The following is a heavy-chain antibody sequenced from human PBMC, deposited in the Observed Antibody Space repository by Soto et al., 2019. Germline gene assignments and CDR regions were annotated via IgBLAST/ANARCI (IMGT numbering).Heavy chain of an antibody. CDR1: GCSISSYY. V-gene: IGHV4-59*01. CDR2: IYYSGST. D-gene: IGHD1-7*01. J-gene: IGHJ3*02. Sequence: SETLSLTCTFSGCSISSYYWSLIRQPPGKGLEWIGYIYYSGSTNYNPSLKSRVTISVDTSKNQFSLKLSSVTAADTAVYYCARDRHVFYNWNYVGAFDIWGQGTMVTVSS. CDR3: ARDRHVFYNWNYVGAFDI.